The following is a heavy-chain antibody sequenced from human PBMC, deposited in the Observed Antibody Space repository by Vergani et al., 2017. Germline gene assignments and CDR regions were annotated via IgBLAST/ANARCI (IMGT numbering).Heavy chain of an antibody. CDR2: INHSGST. Sequence: QVQLQQWGAGLLKPSETLSLTCAVYGGSFSGYYWSWIRQPPGKGLGWIGEINHSGSTNYNPSLKSRVTISVDTSKNQFSLKLSSVTAADTAVYYCARCRLLWFGEDYQENWFDPWGQGTLVTVSS. J-gene: IGHJ5*02. CDR1: GGSFSGYY. V-gene: IGHV4-34*01. D-gene: IGHD3-10*01. CDR3: ARCRLLWFGEDYQENWFDP.